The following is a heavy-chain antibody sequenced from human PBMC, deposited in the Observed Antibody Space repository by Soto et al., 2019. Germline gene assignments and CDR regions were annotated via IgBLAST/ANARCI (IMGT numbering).Heavy chain of an antibody. V-gene: IGHV4-61*01. CDR1: GGSVSSGTYY. D-gene: IGHD3-22*01. CDR3: ARLLYYYDTTGYYFFDY. Sequence: SETLSLTCTVSGGSVSSGTYYWSWIRQPPGKGLEWIGYMSYSGSANYNPSLKSRVTISVDTSKNQFSLKLSSVPAADTAVYFCARLLYYYDTTGYYFFDYWGQGIPVTVSS. CDR2: MSYSGSA. J-gene: IGHJ4*02.